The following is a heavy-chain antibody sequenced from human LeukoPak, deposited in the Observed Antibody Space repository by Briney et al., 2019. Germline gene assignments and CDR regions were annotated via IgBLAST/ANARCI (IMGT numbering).Heavy chain of an antibody. CDR2: ISTRSTYI. CDR1: GFTFSSYS. J-gene: IGHJ4*02. Sequence: GGSLRLSCAASGFTFSSYSMNWVRQAPGKGLEWVSSISTRSTYIYYADSVKGRFTISRDNARNSLSLQMNSLRAEDTAFYYCAARDSYGSGSYPIDYWGQGTLVTVS. V-gene: IGHV3-21*01. CDR3: AARDSYGSGSYPIDY. D-gene: IGHD3-10*01.